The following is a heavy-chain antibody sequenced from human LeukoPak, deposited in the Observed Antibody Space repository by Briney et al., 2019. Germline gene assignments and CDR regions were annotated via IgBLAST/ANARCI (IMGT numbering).Heavy chain of an antibody. CDR3: TRETSSRYFDY. J-gene: IGHJ4*02. Sequence: GASVKVSCKASGYTFTSYGISWVRQATGQGLEWMGWMNPNSGRTGYAQNFQGRITITRNTSISTAYLELSSLRSDDTAVYYCTRETSSRYFDYWGQGTLVTVSS. V-gene: IGHV1-8*03. CDR2: MNPNSGRT. CDR1: GYTFTSYG.